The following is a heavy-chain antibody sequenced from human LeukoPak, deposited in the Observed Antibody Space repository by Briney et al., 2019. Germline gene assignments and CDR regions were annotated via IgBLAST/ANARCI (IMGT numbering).Heavy chain of an antibody. J-gene: IGHJ4*02. Sequence: SETLSLTCSVSGGSISSSSYYWGWIRRPPGKGLEWIGTIYYSGTTYYNPSLKSRVTIFVDTSKKQFSLKLSSVTAADTAVYYCATISGSYPFYFDYWGQGTLVTVSS. V-gene: IGHV4-39*01. D-gene: IGHD1-26*01. CDR1: GGSISSSSYY. CDR2: IYYSGTT. CDR3: ATISGSYPFYFDY.